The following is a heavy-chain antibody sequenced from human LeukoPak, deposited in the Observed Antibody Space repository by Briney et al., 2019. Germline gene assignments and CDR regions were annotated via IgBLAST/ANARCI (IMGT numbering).Heavy chain of an antibody. V-gene: IGHV3-53*04. J-gene: IGHJ6*02. Sequence: GGSLRLSCAASGFTVSSNYMSWVRQAPGKGLEWVSLIYAGGSTYYADAVKGRFIISRHNSKNTLRLQMNSLRVEDTAVYYCATAGSSELLWDYAMDVWGQGTTVTVSS. CDR2: IYAGGST. D-gene: IGHD3-10*01. CDR1: GFTVSSNY. CDR3: ATAGSSELLWDYAMDV.